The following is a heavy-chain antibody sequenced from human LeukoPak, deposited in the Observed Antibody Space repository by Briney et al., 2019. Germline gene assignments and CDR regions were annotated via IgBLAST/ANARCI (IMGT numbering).Heavy chain of an antibody. V-gene: IGHV1-2*02. CDR1: GYTFTDYY. CDR3: ARDLAMYSPDLDY. D-gene: IGHD1-26*01. CDR2: INPKTGVT. J-gene: IGHJ4*02. Sequence: ASVKVSCKASGYTFTDYYLHWVRQAPGHGLEWMGWINPKTGVTKYAQNFQGRVTMTRATSISTAYMEVSRLRSDDTAVFYCARDLAMYSPDLDYWGQGTLVTVSS.